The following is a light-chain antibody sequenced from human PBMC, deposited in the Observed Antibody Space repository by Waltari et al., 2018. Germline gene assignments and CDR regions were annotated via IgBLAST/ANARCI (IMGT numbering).Light chain of an antibody. J-gene: IGLJ2*01. CDR3: ATWDNGLNGVV. CDR2: KNN. CDR1: RSNLGRNT. V-gene: IGLV1-44*01. Sequence: QSVLTQPPSASGTPGQRITVSCSGSRSNLGRNTVNWYQQLPGTAPKLLIYKNNRRPSGVPDRFSGSKSGTSASLAISGLQSEDEADYFCATWDNGLNGVVFGGGSKVTVL.